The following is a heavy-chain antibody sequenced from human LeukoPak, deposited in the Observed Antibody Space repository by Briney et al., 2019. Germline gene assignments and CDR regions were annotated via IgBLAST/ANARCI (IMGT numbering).Heavy chain of an antibody. J-gene: IGHJ4*02. CDR3: ARGADDSSGDYDY. V-gene: IGHV4-34*01. CDR1: GGSFSGCY. CDR2: INHSGST. D-gene: IGHD3-22*01. Sequence: PSETLSLTCAVYGGSFSGCYWSWIRQPPGKGLEWIGEINHSGSTNYNPSLKSRVTISVDTSKNQFSLKLSSVTAADTAVYYCARGADDSSGDYDYWGQGTLVTVSS.